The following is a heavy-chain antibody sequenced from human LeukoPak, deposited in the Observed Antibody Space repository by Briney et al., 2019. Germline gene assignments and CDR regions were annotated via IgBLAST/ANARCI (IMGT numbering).Heavy chain of an antibody. CDR2: IYWNDDK. CDR3: AHIDRYGSGNYYNVPLPLDVFDI. Sequence: SGPTLVNPTQTLTLTCTFSGFSLSTSGVGVGWIRQPPGKALEWLALIYWNDDKRYSPSLKSRLTITKDTSKNQVVLTMPNMDPVDTATYYCAHIDRYGSGNYYNVPLPLDVFDIWGQGTMVTVSS. V-gene: IGHV2-5*01. J-gene: IGHJ3*02. CDR1: GFSLSTSGVG. D-gene: IGHD3-10*01.